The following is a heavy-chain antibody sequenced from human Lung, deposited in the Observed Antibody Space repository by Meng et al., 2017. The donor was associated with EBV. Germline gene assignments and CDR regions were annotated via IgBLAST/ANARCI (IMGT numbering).Heavy chain of an antibody. D-gene: IGHD3-10*01. CDR2: IYYSGST. V-gene: IGHV4-31*03. J-gene: IGHJ5*02. CDR1: GGSSSSKNYY. CDR3: ATTTVRGVNWIDP. Sequence: QVELQEFGPGLVKPSQTLSLTCTVSGGSSSSKNYYWSWIRQHPGKGLEWIGYIYYSGSTYYNPSLKSRVTISVDTSKNQFSLNLTFVTAADTAVYYCATTTVRGVNWIDPWGQGTLVTVSS.